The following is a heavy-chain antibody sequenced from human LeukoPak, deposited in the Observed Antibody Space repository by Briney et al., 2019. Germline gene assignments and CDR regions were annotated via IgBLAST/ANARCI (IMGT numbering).Heavy chain of an antibody. V-gene: IGHV1-69*13. CDR3: AAVGATHTYYYYYYYMDV. Sequence: SVKVSCKASGGTFSSYAISWVRQAPGQGLEWMGGIIPILGTANYAQKFQGRVTITADESTSTAYMELSSLRSEDTAVYYCAAVGATHTYYYYYYYMDVWGKGTTVTVSS. CDR1: GGTFSSYA. J-gene: IGHJ6*03. D-gene: IGHD1-26*01. CDR2: IIPILGTA.